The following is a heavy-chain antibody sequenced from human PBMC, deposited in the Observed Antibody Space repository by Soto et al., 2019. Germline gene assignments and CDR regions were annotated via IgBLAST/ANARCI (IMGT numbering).Heavy chain of an antibody. J-gene: IGHJ4*02. Sequence: LXLSCVASGFTFSIYAVSWVRQAPGKGLEWVSTITGRGDSIFYADSVRGRFTISRDNSKNTLYLQMNSLRAEDTAVYYCAHVGYYDSSGYGWGQGNLVTVSS. CDR3: AHVGYYDSSGYG. CDR1: GFTFSIYA. D-gene: IGHD3-22*01. CDR2: ITGRGDSI. V-gene: IGHV3-23*01.